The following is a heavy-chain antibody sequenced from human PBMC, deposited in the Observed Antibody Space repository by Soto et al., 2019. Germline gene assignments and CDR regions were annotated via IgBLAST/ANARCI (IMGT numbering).Heavy chain of an antibody. CDR1: GGSINSGGYY. CDR3: ARGYRQSGYSSCWVFDY. Sequence: QVQLRESGPGLVKPSQTLSLNCTVSGGSINSGGYYWNWIRQHPGKGLEWIGYMYYSGSTYYNPFHRSRVIISADTAENHSSLKLSSVTAADTAVYFCARGYRQSGYSSCWVFDYWGQGNLVNVSS. J-gene: IGHJ4*02. V-gene: IGHV4-31*03. CDR2: MYYSGST. D-gene: IGHD6-13*01.